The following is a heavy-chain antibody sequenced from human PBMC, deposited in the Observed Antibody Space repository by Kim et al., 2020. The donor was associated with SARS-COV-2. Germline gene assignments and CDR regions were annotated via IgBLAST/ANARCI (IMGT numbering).Heavy chain of an antibody. CDR1: GFTFSSYS. D-gene: IGHD3-22*01. Sequence: GGSLRLSCAASGFTFSSYSMNWVRQAPGKGLEWVSYISSSSSTIYYADSVKGRFTISRDNAKNSLYLQMNSLRDEDTAVYYCARDFGYYDSSGVLNYYYYYGMDVWGQGTTVTVSS. V-gene: IGHV3-48*02. CDR3: ARDFGYYDSSGVLNYYYYYGMDV. J-gene: IGHJ6*02. CDR2: ISSSSSTI.